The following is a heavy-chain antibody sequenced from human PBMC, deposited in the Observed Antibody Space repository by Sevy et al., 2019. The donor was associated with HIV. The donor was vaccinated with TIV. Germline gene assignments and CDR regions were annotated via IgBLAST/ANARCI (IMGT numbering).Heavy chain of an antibody. V-gene: IGHV4-61*01. J-gene: IGHJ1*01. D-gene: IGHD3-16*01. CDR1: GGSVSSGSYY. CDR2: LYDSENI. Sequence: SETLSLTCTVSGGSVSSGSYYWNWIRQPPGKGLEWIGHLYDSENIKYNPYLKSRVTISVDTSKNQFSLKLTSVTAADTAVYYCARGGRLRCEYVQHWGQGTLVTVSS. CDR3: ARGGRLRCEYVQH.